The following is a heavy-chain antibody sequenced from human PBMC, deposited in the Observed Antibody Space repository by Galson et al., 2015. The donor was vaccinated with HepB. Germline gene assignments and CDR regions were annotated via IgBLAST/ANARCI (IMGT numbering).Heavy chain of an antibody. CDR3: ARGPTVATLLDY. CDR2: INPGKGNT. D-gene: IGHD4-23*01. Sequence: SVKVSCKASGYTFSSHALHWVRQAPGQRLEWMGWINPGKGNTKYSQMFQGRVAITMDTSASTAYMELSSLRSEDTAVYYCARGPTVATLLDYWGQGTLVTASS. J-gene: IGHJ4*02. CDR1: GYTFSSHA. V-gene: IGHV1-3*01.